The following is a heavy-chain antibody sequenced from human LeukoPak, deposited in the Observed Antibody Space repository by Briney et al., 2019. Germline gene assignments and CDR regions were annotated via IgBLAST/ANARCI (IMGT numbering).Heavy chain of an antibody. J-gene: IGHJ4*02. CDR1: GFTFTAYY. CDR3: ARATTPGGYYYIY. V-gene: IGHV1-2*02. Sequence: ASVKVSCKASGFTFTAYYMHWVRQAPGQGLEWMGWINPNSGGTNYAQKFPDRVTMTRDTSISTVYMELSRLRSDDTAVYYCARATTPGGYYYIYWGQGTLVTVSS. CDR2: INPNSGGT. D-gene: IGHD2/OR15-2a*01.